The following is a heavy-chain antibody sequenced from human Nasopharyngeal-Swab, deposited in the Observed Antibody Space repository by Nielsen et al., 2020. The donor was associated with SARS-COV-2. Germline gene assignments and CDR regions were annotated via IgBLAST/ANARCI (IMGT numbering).Heavy chain of an antibody. CDR2: IYPGDSET. CDR3: ARRDVSLGYVYFDY. J-gene: IGHJ4*02. CDR1: GYTFTSYW. D-gene: IGHD5-18*01. Sequence: GESLKISCKGSGYTFTSYWIAWVRQMPGKGLEWMGIIYPGDSETRYSPSFQGQVTISPDKSISTTYVQWSSLKASDTAMYYCARRDVSLGYVYFDYWAQGTLVIVSS. V-gene: IGHV5-51*01.